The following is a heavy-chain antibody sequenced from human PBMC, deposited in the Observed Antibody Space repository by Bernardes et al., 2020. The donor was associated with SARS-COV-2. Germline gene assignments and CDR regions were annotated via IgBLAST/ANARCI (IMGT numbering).Heavy chain of an antibody. V-gene: IGHV4-4*07. J-gene: IGHJ4*02. CDR3: ARVVPYTTSSYYFDY. D-gene: IGHD6-6*01. CDR1: GGSINSYY. Sequence: TLSLTCTVPGGSINSYYWSWVRQPAGKGLEWIGRIYTSGSTNYNPSLMSRVTLSVDTSKNQFSLRLSSVTAADTAVYYCARVVPYTTSSYYFDYWGQGTLVTVSS. CDR2: IYTSGST.